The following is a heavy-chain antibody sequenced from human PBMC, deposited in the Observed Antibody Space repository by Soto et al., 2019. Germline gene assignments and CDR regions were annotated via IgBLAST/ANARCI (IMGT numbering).Heavy chain of an antibody. D-gene: IGHD4-17*01. J-gene: IGHJ3*02. V-gene: IGHV3-23*01. CDR1: GFTFSSQE. CDR3: ARDYGDYEEGAFDI. CDR2: ITRDGGRT. Sequence: EVQLLGSGGGSAQPGGSLRLSCAASGFTFSSQEMTWVRQAPGKGLEWVSGITRDGGRTYYADSVKGRFTISRDNSQNTLYLQMNSLRAEDTAVYYCARDYGDYEEGAFDIWGQGTMVTVSS.